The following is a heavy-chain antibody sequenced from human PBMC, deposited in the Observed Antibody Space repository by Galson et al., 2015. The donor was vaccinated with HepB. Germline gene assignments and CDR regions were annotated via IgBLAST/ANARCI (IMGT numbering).Heavy chain of an antibody. CDR3: AKETDTAMVLIDY. V-gene: IGHV3-30*02. CDR1: GFTFSSYG. D-gene: IGHD5-18*01. J-gene: IGHJ4*02. CDR2: IRYDGSSK. Sequence: SLRLSCAASGFTFSSYGMHWVRQAPGRGLEWVTFIRYDGSSKYYADSVKGRFTISRDNSKNTLYLQMNSLGGEDTAVYYCAKETDTAMVLIDYWGQGTLVTVSS.